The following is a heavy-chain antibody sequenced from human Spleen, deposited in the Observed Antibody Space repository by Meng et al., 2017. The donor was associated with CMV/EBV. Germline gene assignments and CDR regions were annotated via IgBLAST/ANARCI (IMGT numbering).Heavy chain of an antibody. J-gene: IGHJ6*02. D-gene: IGHD2-2*01. CDR2: IRSRSNNYAN. CDR3: AKTLRGYCTSTSCSYYYYGMDV. Sequence: GGSLRLSCAASGFTFSGSAMHWVRQAHGKGLEWVGRIRSRSNNYANGYAASVKGRFIISRDDSKNTAYLQMNSLKTEDTAVYYCAKTLRGYCTSTSCSYYYYGMDVWGLGTTVTVSS. V-gene: IGHV3-73*01. CDR1: GFTFSGSA.